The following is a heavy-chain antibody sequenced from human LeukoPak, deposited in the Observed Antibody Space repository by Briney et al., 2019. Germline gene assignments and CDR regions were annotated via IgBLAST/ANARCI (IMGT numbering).Heavy chain of an antibody. Sequence: PGGSLRLSCAASGFTFSSYWMSWVRQAPGKGLEWVANIKQDGSEKYYVDSVRGRFTISRDNAKNSLYLQMNSLRAEDTAVYYCARWGDYDFWSGYMDVWGKGTTVTVSS. V-gene: IGHV3-7*01. CDR3: ARWGDYDFWSGYMDV. D-gene: IGHD3-3*01. CDR2: IKQDGSEK. J-gene: IGHJ6*03. CDR1: GFTFSSYW.